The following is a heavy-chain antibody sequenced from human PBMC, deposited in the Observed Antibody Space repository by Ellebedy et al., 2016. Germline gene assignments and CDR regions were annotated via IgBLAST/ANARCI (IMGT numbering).Heavy chain of an antibody. J-gene: IGHJ4*02. CDR2: IFSDGNT. CDR1: GFTVSTNY. D-gene: IGHD2-2*01. CDR3: ARHRYYSSTWYYFDY. V-gene: IGHV3-53*01. Sequence: GGSLRLSCAASGFTVSTNYMKWVRQAPGKGLEWVSAIFSDGNTYYADSVKGRFTISRDNSKNTLYLQMNSLRAEDTAVYYCARHRYYSSTWYYFDYWGQGTLVTVSS.